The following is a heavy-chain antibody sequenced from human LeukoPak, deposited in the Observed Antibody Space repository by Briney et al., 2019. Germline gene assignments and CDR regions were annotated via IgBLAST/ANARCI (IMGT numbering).Heavy chain of an antibody. CDR3: ARVDYDILTGTREDY. J-gene: IGHJ4*02. V-gene: IGHV4-39*07. CDR2: IYYSGST. D-gene: IGHD3-9*01. CDR1: GGSISSSSYY. Sequence: SETLSLTCTVSGGSISSSSYYWGWIRQPPGKGLEWIGSIYYSGSTYYNPSLKSRVTISVDTSKNQFSLKLSSVTAADTAVYYCARVDYDILTGTREDYWGQGTLVTVSS.